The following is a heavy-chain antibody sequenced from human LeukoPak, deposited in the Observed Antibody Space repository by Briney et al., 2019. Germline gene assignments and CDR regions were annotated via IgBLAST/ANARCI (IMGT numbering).Heavy chain of an antibody. Sequence: GASVKVSCKASGYTFTSYYMHWVRQAPGQGLEWMGIINPSGGSTSYARKFQGRVTITADESTSTAYMELSSLRSEDTAVYYCARGCSSTSCYTAPLYNWFDPWGQGTLVTVSS. CDR1: GYTFTSYY. D-gene: IGHD2-2*02. CDR2: INPSGGST. J-gene: IGHJ5*02. CDR3: ARGCSSTSCYTAPLYNWFDP. V-gene: IGHV1-46*01.